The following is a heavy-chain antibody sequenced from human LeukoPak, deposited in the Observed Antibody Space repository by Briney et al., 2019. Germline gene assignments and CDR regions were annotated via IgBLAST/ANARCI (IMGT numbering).Heavy chain of an antibody. CDR3: ARESNWAYYFDY. CDR1: GYTFTSYG. V-gene: IGHV1-18*01. CDR2: SSIYNSDT. Sequence: ASVKVSCKASGYTFTSYGISWVRQAPGQGLEWMGWSSIYNSDTKYAQSLQGRVTMTTDTSTNTAYMELRDLRSDDTAVYYCARESNWAYYFDYWGQGTLV. D-gene: IGHD1-1*01. J-gene: IGHJ4*02.